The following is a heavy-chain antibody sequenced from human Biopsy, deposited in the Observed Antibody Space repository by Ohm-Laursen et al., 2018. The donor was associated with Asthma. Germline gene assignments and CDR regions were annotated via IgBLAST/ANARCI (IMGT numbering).Heavy chain of an antibody. V-gene: IGHV1-3*01. CDR3: ARTYYDFLTGQVNDAFAL. D-gene: IGHD3-9*01. Sequence: SVKVSCKASGYTFINYAIHWVRQAPGQRLEWMGWINAGNSNTKYSQKFQGRVTITRDTSASTAYMDLSSLRSEDTAVYYCARTYYDFLTGQVNDAFALWGQGTMVTVSS. CDR1: GYTFINYA. J-gene: IGHJ3*01. CDR2: INAGNSNT.